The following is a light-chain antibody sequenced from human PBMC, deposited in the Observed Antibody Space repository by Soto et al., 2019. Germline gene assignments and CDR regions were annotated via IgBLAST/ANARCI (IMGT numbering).Light chain of an antibody. V-gene: IGLV1-51*01. CDR3: GTWDSSLSAVV. J-gene: IGLJ2*01. CDR1: SSNIGNNY. Sequence: QSVLTQPPSVSAAPGQKVTISCSGSSSNIGNNYVSWYQQLPGTAPKLLIYDNNKRPSGIPDRFSGSKSGTSATLGITGLQTGDEADDYCGTWDSSLSAVVLGGGTQLTVL. CDR2: DNN.